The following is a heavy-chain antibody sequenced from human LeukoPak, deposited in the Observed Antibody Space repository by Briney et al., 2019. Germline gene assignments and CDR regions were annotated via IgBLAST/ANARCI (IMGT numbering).Heavy chain of an antibody. J-gene: IGHJ4*02. CDR1: GGSISSYY. CDR3: AVITGSAY. CDR2: IYYSGST. Sequence: SETLSLTCTVSGGSISSYYWSWIRQPPGKGLEWIGYIYYSGSTNYNPSLKSRVTISVDTSKNQFSLKLSSVTAADTAVYYCAVITGSAYWGQGTLVTVSS. D-gene: IGHD3-16*01. V-gene: IGHV4-59*12.